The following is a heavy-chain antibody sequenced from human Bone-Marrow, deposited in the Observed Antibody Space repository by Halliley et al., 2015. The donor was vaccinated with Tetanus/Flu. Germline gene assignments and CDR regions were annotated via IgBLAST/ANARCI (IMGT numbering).Heavy chain of an antibody. CDR3: ARDYYHSGFSFFDN. CDR2: ISGLNGTT. Sequence: WMGWISGLNGTTAYAPKFQGRVTVTTDTSSNTGYMELRGLRSDDTGIYYCARDYYHSGFSFFDNWGQGTLVTVSS. D-gene: IGHD6-25*01. V-gene: IGHV1-18*01. J-gene: IGHJ4*02.